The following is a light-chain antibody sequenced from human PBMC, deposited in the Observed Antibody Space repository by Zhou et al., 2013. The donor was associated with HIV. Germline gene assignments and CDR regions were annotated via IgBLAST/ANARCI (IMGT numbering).Light chain of an antibody. CDR1: QSVASNF. CDR3: QERSGWPRS. V-gene: IGKV3D-20*02. Sequence: EIVLTQSPGTLSLFPGETATLSCRASQSVASNFLAWYQQKRGQAPRLLMYGASNRPTGIPDRFRGSGSGTDFTLIISRLEPEDFAVYYCQERSGWPRSFGPGTKVEIK. J-gene: IGKJ1*01. CDR2: GAS.